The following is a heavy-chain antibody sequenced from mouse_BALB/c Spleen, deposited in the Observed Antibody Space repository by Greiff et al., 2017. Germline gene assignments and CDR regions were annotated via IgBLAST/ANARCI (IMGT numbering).Heavy chain of an antibody. V-gene: IGHV5-17*02. CDR3: ARSGGDY. CDR2: ISSGSSTI. D-gene: IGHD3-1*01. J-gene: IGHJ2*01. CDR1: GFTFSSFG. Sequence: EVKVVESGGGLVQPGGSRKLSCAASGFTFSSFGMHWVRQAPEKGLEWVAYISSGSSTIYYADTVKGRFTISRDNPKNTLFLQMTSLRSEDTAMYYCARSGGDYWGQGTTLTVSS.